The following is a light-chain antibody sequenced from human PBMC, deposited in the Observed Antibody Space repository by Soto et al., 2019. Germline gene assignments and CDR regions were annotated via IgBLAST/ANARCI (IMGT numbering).Light chain of an antibody. V-gene: IGKV1-39*01. Sequence: SINITCRASRNITFYLNWYQQKPGKAPKLLIYAASSLQSGVPSRFSGSGSGTDFTLTISSLQPEDSAIYCCQQSYSTPRRFGEGTKVDIK. CDR3: QQSYSTPRR. CDR1: RNITFY. J-gene: IGKJ1*01. CDR2: AAS.